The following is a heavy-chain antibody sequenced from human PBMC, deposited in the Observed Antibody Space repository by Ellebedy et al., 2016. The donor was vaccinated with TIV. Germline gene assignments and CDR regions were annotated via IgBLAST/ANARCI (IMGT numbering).Heavy chain of an antibody. Sequence: GESLKISCAVSEFPFSFYAMHWVRQAPGKGLEWVAAISYDGNNDYYADSVKGRFTISRDNSKNTLSLQMNSLRAEDTAVYYCARGPAREKWLQFAYWGQGTLVTVSS. CDR1: EFPFSFYA. D-gene: IGHD5-24*01. V-gene: IGHV3-30*01. CDR3: ARGPAREKWLQFAY. J-gene: IGHJ4*02. CDR2: ISYDGNND.